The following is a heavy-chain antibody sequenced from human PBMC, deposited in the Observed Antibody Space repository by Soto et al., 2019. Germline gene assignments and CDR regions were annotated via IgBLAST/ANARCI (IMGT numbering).Heavy chain of an antibody. CDR3: AHSNSWTMVRGPNYDY. CDR1: GFSLSTSGVG. J-gene: IGHJ4*02. V-gene: IGHV2-5*02. CDR2: IYWDDDK. D-gene: IGHD3-10*01. Sequence: QITLKESGPTLVKPTQTLTLTCTFSGFSLSTSGVGVGWIRQPPGKALEWLALIYWDDDKRYSPSLKSRLTITKDTSKNQVVLTMTNMDPVDTATYYCAHSNSWTMVRGPNYDYWGQGTLVTVSS.